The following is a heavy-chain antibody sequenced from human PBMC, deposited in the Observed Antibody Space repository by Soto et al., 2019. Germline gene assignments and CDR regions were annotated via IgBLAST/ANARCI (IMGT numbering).Heavy chain of an antibody. CDR3: ARDRQLNYSSSSYYYYGMDV. D-gene: IGHD6-13*01. CDR1: GGSISSSNW. Sequence: PSETLSLTCAVSGGSISSSNWWSWVRQPPGKGLEWIGEIYHSGSTNYNPSLKSRVTISVDKSKNQFSLKLSSVTAADTAVYYCARDRQLNYSSSSYYYYGMDVWGQGTTVTVSS. J-gene: IGHJ6*02. V-gene: IGHV4-4*02. CDR2: IYHSGST.